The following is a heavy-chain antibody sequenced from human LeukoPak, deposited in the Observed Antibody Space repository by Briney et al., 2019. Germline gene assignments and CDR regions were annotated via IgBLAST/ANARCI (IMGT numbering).Heavy chain of an antibody. CDR2: IYYSGST. CDR3: ARGGYDILTAY. Sequence: SETLSLTCSVSGGSISTYYWTWIRQPPGKGLEWIGYIYYSGSTYYNPSLKSRVTISVDTSKNQFSLKLSSVTAADTAVYYCARGGYDILTAYWGQGTLVTVSS. J-gene: IGHJ4*02. D-gene: IGHD3-9*01. V-gene: IGHV4-59*12. CDR1: GGSISTYY.